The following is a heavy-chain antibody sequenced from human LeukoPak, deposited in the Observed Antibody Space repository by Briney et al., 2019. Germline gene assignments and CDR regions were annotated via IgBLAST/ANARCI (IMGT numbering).Heavy chain of an antibody. Sequence: TGGSLRLSCAASEFTFSSYDMHWVRQGTGKGLEWVSAIDTAGYTYYPGSVKGRFTISRENAKNSLYLQMNSLRAGDTAVYYCSRVNPEAEGFDYWGQGTLVTVSS. CDR1: EFTFSSYD. D-gene: IGHD6-13*01. J-gene: IGHJ4*02. CDR2: IDTAGYT. CDR3: SRVNPEAEGFDY. V-gene: IGHV3-13*01.